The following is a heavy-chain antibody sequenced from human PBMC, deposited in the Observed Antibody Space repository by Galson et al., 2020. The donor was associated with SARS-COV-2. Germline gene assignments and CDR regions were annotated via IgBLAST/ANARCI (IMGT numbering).Heavy chain of an antibody. J-gene: IGHJ5*02. CDR2: ISSSSSYI. D-gene: IGHD5-12*01. Sequence: GGSLRLSCAASGFTFSSYSMKWVRQAPGKGLEWVSSISSSSSYIYYADSVKGRFTISRDNAKNSLYLQMNSLRAEDTAVYYCARDGVDSGYDQEFNWFDPWGQGTLVTVSS. CDR1: GFTFSSYS. V-gene: IGHV3-21*01. CDR3: ARDGVDSGYDQEFNWFDP.